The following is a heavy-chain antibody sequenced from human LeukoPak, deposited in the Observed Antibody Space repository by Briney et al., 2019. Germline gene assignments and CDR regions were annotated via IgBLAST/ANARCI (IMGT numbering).Heavy chain of an antibody. CDR1: GFTFSSYD. J-gene: IGHJ6*03. D-gene: IGHD3-22*01. CDR3: ARDGIDRSSGTSYYYYMAV. CDR2: IGTAGDT. V-gene: IGHV3-13*01. Sequence: GGSLRLSCAASGFTFSSYDMHWVRHATGKGLERVSAIGTAGDTYYPGSVKGRFTISRENAKNSLYLQMNSLRAGDTAVYYCARDGIDRSSGTSYYYYMAVWGKGTTVTISS.